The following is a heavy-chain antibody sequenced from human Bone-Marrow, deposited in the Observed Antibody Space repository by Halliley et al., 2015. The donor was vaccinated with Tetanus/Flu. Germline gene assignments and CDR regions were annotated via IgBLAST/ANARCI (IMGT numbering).Heavy chain of an antibody. CDR3: PKEECNISNCYNPQTPYYGLDV. CDR2: GIDK. V-gene: IGHV3-30*02. D-gene: IGHD3-10*01. J-gene: IGHJ6*02. Sequence: GIDKYHAGSVKGRFTISRDNSENTVYMQMNSLRPEDTAVYYFPKEECNISNCYNPQTPYYGLDVWGQGTTVSVSS.